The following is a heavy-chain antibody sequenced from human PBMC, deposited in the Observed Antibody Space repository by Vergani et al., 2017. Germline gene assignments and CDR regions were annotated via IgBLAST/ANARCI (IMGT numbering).Heavy chain of an antibody. V-gene: IGHV1-69*11. CDR1: GGTFSSYA. Sequence: QVQLVQSGAEVKKPGSSVKVSCKASGGTFSSYAISWVRQAPGQGLEWMGRIIPILGTANYAQKFQGRVTITADESTSTAYMELNSLRAEDTAVYYCAMAPKRYGDYEYYFDYWGQGTLVTVSS. CDR3: AMAPKRYGDYEYYFDY. J-gene: IGHJ4*02. D-gene: IGHD4-17*01. CDR2: IIPILGTA.